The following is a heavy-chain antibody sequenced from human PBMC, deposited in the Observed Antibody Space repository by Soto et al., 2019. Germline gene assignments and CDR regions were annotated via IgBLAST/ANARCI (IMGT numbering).Heavy chain of an antibody. CDR1: GSRFSNYV. V-gene: IGHV1-69*06. CDR3: AREGRGKNAGYSALVSLGY. Sequence: QVQLVQSGAEVKTPGSSLKVSCKVSGSRFSNYVISWVRQAPGHGLEWLGRIIPIFNSTKYAHSFQGRVIITADNSTSTASRELSSVRSADTAVYYCAREGRGKNAGYSALVSLGYWGQGTLLTVSS. D-gene: IGHD5-12*01. J-gene: IGHJ4*02. CDR2: IIPIFNST.